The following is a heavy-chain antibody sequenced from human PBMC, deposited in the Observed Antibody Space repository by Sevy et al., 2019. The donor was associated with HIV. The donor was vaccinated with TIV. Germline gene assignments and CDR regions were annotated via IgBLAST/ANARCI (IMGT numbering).Heavy chain of an antibody. CDR1: GFTFSDHY. J-gene: IGHJ4*02. CDR3: ATHAGIAAAGRVFDY. V-gene: IGHV3-72*01. D-gene: IGHD6-13*01. CDR2: TRNKADSYTT. Sequence: GGSLRLSCAASGFTFSDHYMEWVRQAPGKGLEWVGRTRNKADSYTTAYAASVKGRFTISRDDSKNSLYLQMNSLKTEDTAVYYCATHAGIAAAGRVFDYWGQGSLVTVSS.